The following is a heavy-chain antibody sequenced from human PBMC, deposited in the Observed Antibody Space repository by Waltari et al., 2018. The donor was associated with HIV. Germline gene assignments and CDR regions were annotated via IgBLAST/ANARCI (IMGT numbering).Heavy chain of an antibody. Sequence: QVRLVQSGAEVKKPGSSVKVSCKASGDTLSNYAVSWVRQAPGQGLEWMGVSIPWIGIAMHTENCQGRVTINADKSTNSAYMEVTGLRSEDAAVYFCANGRIDDIWSGREKLGGFDPWGQGTLVTVSS. J-gene: IGHJ5*02. D-gene: IGHD3-3*01. V-gene: IGHV1-69*04. CDR3: ANGRIDDIWSGREKLGGFDP. CDR1: GDTLSNYA. CDR2: SIPWIGIA.